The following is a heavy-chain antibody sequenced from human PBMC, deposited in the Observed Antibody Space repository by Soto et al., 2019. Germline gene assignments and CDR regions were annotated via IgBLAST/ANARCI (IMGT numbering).Heavy chain of an antibody. CDR2: SYLRGRM. V-gene: IGHV4-30-4*02. Sequence: PSETLFLTWDVSGVSISSSGYAWSWIRESPRKGLQWIAYSYLRGRMHDSQSFRSRATIPRDTCTNQWFLSLTSVTAADTAVYYCAREAVCTATDCYAFDAWGQGRLVTVS. CDR3: AREAVCTATDCYAFDA. CDR1: GVSISSSGYA. D-gene: IGHD2-2*01. J-gene: IGHJ5*02.